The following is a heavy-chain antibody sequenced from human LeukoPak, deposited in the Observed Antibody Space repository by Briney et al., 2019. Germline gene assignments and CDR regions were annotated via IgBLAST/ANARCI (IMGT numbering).Heavy chain of an antibody. CDR2: ISSSGSTI. Sequence: GGSLRLSCAASGFTFSSYEMNWVRQAPGKGLEWVSYISSSGSTIYYADSVKGRFTISRDNAKNSLYLQMNSLRAEDTAVYYCARTITMVRGVIIKGGFDYWGQGNLVTVSS. CDR3: ARTITMVRGVIIKGGFDY. J-gene: IGHJ4*02. D-gene: IGHD3-10*01. CDR1: GFTFSSYE. V-gene: IGHV3-48*03.